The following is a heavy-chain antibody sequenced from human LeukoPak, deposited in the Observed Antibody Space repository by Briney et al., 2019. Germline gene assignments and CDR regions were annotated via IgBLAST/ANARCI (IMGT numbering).Heavy chain of an antibody. D-gene: IGHD2-21*02. V-gene: IGHV3-74*01. CDR1: GFTLSSYE. CDR2: INSDGSRT. CDR3: ARELPREVTLDY. Sequence: GGSLRLSCAASGFTLSSYEMHWVRHAPGKGLVWVSRINSDGSRTGYADSVKGRFTISRDNAKNTLYLQMNSLRAEDTAIYYCARELPREVTLDYWGQGTLVTVSS. J-gene: IGHJ4*02.